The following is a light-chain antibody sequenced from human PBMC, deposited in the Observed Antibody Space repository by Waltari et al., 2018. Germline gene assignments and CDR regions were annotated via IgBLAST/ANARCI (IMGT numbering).Light chain of an antibody. Sequence: QSALTQPASVSGSPGQSITISCTGTSRDLGSQSSVSWYQQHPGKAPKLMINDVSNRLSGVSSRFSASKSGDTASLTISGLQAEDEADYYCSSYTITSTPVVFGGGTKLTVL. CDR2: DVS. CDR3: SSYTITSTPVV. V-gene: IGLV2-14*03. J-gene: IGLJ2*01. CDR1: SRDLGSQSS.